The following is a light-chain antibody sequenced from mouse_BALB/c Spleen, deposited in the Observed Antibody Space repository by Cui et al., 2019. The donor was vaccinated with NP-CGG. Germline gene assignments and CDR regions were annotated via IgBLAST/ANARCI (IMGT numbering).Light chain of an antibody. Sequence: QAVVTQESALTTSPGETVTLTCRSSTGTVTTSNYADWVQEKPDHLFTGLMGGTNNRAPGVPAIFSGSLIGDKAALTITGAQTEDEAIYFCALWYSNHWVFGGGTKLTVL. CDR2: GTN. CDR3: ALWYSNHWV. V-gene: IGLV1*01. J-gene: IGLJ1*01. CDR1: TGTVTTSNY.